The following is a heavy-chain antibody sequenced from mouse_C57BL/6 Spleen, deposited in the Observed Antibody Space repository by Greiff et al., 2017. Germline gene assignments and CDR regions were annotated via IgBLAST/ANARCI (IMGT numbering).Heavy chain of an antibody. Sequence: QVQLQQSGAELMKPGASVKLSCKATGYTFTGYWIEWVKQRPGHGLEWIGEILPGSGSTNYNAKFKGKATFTADTSSNTAYMQLSSLTTEDSAIYYCARYYYGYDEGYYYAMDYWGQGTSVTVSS. CDR1: GYTFTGYW. J-gene: IGHJ4*01. CDR3: ARYYYGYDEGYYYAMDY. D-gene: IGHD2-2*01. V-gene: IGHV1-9*01. CDR2: ILPGSGST.